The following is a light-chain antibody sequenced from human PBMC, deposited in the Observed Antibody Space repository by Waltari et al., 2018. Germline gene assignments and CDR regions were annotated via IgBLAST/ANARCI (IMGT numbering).Light chain of an antibody. CDR3: QHYVNLPVT. Sequence: EIVLTQSPGNLSLSPGERATLSCRVSQSVSRALAWYQQNPGQAPRLLIYAASTRATGVPDRFSGSGSGTDFSLTISRLDPEDFAVYYCQHYVNLPVTFGQGTKVEI. J-gene: IGKJ1*01. CDR1: QSVSRA. CDR2: AAS. V-gene: IGKV3-20*01.